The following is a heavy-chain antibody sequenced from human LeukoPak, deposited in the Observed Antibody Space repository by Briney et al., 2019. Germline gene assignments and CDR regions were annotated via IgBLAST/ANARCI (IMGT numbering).Heavy chain of an antibody. CDR2: IYYSGST. CDR3: ARGNVVPAAIPVFWFDP. V-gene: IGHV4-31*03. J-gene: IGHJ5*02. CDR1: GGSISSGGYY. Sequence: SQTLSLTCTVSGGSISSGGYYWSWIRQHPGKGLEWIGYIYYSGSTYYNPSLKSRVTISVDTSKNQFSLKLSSVTAADTAVYYCARGNVVPAAIPVFWFDPWGQGILVTVSS. D-gene: IGHD2-2*02.